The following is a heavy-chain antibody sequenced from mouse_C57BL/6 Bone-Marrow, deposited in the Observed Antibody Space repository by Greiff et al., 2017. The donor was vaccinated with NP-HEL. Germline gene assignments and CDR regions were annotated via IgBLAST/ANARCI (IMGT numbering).Heavy chain of an antibody. CDR1: GYTFTSYG. J-gene: IGHJ3*01. CDR2: IYPRSGNT. V-gene: IGHV1-81*01. CDR3: ARRGLLGVAY. Sequence: QVQLQQSGAELARPGASVKLSCKASGYTFTSYGISWVKQRTGQGLEWIGEIYPRSGNTYYNEKFKGKATLTADKSSSTAYMELRSLTSEDSAVYFCARRGLLGVAYWGQGTLVTVSA. D-gene: IGHD2-3*01.